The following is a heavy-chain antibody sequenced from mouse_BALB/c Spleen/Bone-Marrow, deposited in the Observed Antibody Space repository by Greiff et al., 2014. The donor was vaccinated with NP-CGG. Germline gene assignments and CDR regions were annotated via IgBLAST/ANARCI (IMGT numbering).Heavy chain of an antibody. CDR3: AREVVATDYFDY. D-gene: IGHD1-1*01. V-gene: IGHV1-14*01. CDR1: GYTFTSYA. J-gene: IGHJ2*01. Sequence: EVKVVESGPELVKPGASVKMSCKASGYTFTSYAMHWVKQKPGQGLEWIGYINPYNDGTKYNEKFKGKATLTSDKSSSTAYMELSSLTSEDSAVYYCAREVVATDYFDYWGQGTTLTVSS. CDR2: INPYNDGT.